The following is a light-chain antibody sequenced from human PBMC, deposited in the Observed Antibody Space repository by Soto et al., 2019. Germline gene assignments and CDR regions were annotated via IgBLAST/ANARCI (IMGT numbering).Light chain of an antibody. CDR3: QQDNNWPT. V-gene: IGKV3-15*01. J-gene: IGKJ1*01. CDR2: GAS. CDR1: QSVNSN. Sequence: EIVMTQSPATLSVSPGERATLSCRASQSVNSNLAWYQQKPGQAPRLLIYGASTRATGVPARFSGSASGTEFTLTISSLQSEVFVVYFCQQDNNWPTFGQGTKVEIK.